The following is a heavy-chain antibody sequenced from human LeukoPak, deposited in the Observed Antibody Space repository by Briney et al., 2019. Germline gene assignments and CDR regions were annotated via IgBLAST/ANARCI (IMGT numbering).Heavy chain of an antibody. CDR3: AREFWLVRPRGMDV. J-gene: IGHJ6*04. D-gene: IGHD6-19*01. V-gene: IGHV1-2*04. CDR2: INPNSGGT. Sequence: ASVKVSCTASGYTFTGYYMHWVRQAPGQGLEWIGWINPNSGGTNYAQKFQGWVTMTRDTSISTAYMELSRLRSDDTAVYYCAREFWLVRPRGMDVWGKGTTVTVSS. CDR1: GYTFTGYY.